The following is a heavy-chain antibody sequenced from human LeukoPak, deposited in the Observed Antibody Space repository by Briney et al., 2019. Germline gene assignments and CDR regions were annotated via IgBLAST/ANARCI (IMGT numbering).Heavy chain of an antibody. V-gene: IGHV3-74*01. CDR2: INGEGTTI. D-gene: IGHD3-16*01. Sequence: GGSLRLSCAASGLTFSSHWMHWVRQAPGKGLVWVSRINGEGTTIDYADSVRGRFTISRDIAKNTLYLQMNSLRPEDTAVYHCVKDFVGVEEFWGQGTLVTVSS. CDR1: GLTFSSHW. CDR3: VKDFVGVEEF. J-gene: IGHJ4*02.